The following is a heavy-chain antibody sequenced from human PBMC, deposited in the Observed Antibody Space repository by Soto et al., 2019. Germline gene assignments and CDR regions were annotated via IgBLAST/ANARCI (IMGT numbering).Heavy chain of an antibody. V-gene: IGHV4-39*01. CDR1: VDSMTIPPYY. J-gene: IGHJ5*02. CDR3: ARHDDWFDP. CDR2: VYYSGAT. Sequence: SETLSLTCNVSVDSMTIPPYYWGWIRQPPGKGLEWIGTVYYSGATYYNPSLRGRLTVYADPNKNYLSLRLISVTAADTAVYYCARHDDWFDPWGQGILVTVSS.